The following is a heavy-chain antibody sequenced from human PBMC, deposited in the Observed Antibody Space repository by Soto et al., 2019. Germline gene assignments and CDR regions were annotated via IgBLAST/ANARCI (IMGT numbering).Heavy chain of an antibody. Sequence: SETLSLTCTVSGGSISSGDYYWSWIRQPPGKGLEWIGYIYYSGSTYYNPSLKSRVTISVDTSKNQFSLKLSSVTAADTAVYYCARDHGSSWNNYYGMDVWGQGTTVTVS. CDR2: IYYSGST. D-gene: IGHD6-13*01. CDR3: ARDHGSSWNNYYGMDV. V-gene: IGHV4-30-4*01. J-gene: IGHJ6*02. CDR1: GGSISSGDYY.